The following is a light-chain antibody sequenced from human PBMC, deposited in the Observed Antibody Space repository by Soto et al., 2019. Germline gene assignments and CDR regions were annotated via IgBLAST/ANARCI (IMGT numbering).Light chain of an antibody. CDR2: EGN. V-gene: IGLV2-23*01. J-gene: IGLJ2*01. CDR3: CSYAGGSTYVV. Sequence: QSALTQPASVSGSPGQSITISCTGTSSDVGNYNLVSWYQHHPGKAPKLMIYEGNKRPSGVSDRVSGSKSGNTASLTISALQAEDEADYYCCSYAGGSTYVVFGGGTKLTVL. CDR1: SSDVGNYNL.